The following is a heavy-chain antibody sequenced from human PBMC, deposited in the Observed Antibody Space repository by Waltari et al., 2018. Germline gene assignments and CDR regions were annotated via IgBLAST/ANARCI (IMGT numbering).Heavy chain of an antibody. CDR1: GPAKRTAYS. D-gene: IGHD2-15*01. Sequence: SGPSIVTPAVALSPWFAVLGPAKRTAYSWNWVRQSPQKGLEWIGQVHRSGRTNYNPSFASRVTVSLDTSNYQFSLKVTSATAADTAVYYCARDRGRGLYLDTWGPGTLVTVSP. CDR2: VHRSGRT. CDR3: ARDRGRGLYLDT. J-gene: IGHJ4*02. V-gene: IGHV4-4*02.